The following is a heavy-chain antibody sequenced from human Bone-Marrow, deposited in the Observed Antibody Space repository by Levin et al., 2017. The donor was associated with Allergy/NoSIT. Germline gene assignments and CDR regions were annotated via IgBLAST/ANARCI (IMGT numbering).Heavy chain of an antibody. CDR1: GFTFNNYW. D-gene: IGHD4-11*01. J-gene: IGHJ4*02. Sequence: GGSLRLSCAAYGFTFNNYWMSWVRQAPGKGLEWVANIKQDGSEKYYVDSVKGRFTISRDNAKNSLYLQINSLRAEDTAVYYCARDKSNPHFDYWGQGTLVTVSS. CDR2: IKQDGSEK. V-gene: IGHV3-7*01. CDR3: ARDKSNPHFDY.